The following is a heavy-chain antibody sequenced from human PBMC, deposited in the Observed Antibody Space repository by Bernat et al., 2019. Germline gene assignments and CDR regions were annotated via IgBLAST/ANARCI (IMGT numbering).Heavy chain of an antibody. CDR1: GFTFSNAW. CDR3: TTDGRASYMDV. Sequence: EVQLVESGGDLVKPGGSLRLSCAASGFTFSNAWMSWVRQAPGKGLEWVGRIKGKADGGATDYAVPVNGRFTISRDDSKNMLYLQMNSLKTEDTAVFYCTTDGRASYMDVWGKGTTVTVSS. CDR2: IKGKADGGAT. J-gene: IGHJ6*03. V-gene: IGHV3-15*01.